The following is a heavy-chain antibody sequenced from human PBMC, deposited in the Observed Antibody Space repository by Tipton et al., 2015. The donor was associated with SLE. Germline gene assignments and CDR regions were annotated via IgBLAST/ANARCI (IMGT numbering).Heavy chain of an antibody. CDR1: GGSISFDY. CDR3: ARGSDGEYVRYFDV. Sequence: TLSLTCTVSGGSISFDYWSWIRQSAGRGLGWGGRIYSSGDRDYNPSLRSRVTMSIDASQNRVSLRLKSVSAADTAVYYCARGSDGEYVRYFDVWGPGTLVTVSS. CDR2: IYSSGDR. J-gene: IGHJ2*01. V-gene: IGHV4-4*07. D-gene: IGHD4-17*01.